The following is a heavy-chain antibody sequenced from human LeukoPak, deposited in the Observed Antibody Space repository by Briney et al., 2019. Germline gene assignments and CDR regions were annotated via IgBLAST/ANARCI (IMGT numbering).Heavy chain of an antibody. D-gene: IGHD2-2*01. V-gene: IGHV4-59*08. Sequence: SETLSLTCTVSGGSISSYYWSWIRQPPGKGLEWIGHIYYSGSTNYNPSLKSRVTISVDTSKNQFSLKLSSVTAADTAVYYCARLGPFTVPAHIDYWGQGTLVTVSS. J-gene: IGHJ4*02. CDR1: GGSISSYY. CDR2: IYYSGST. CDR3: ARLGPFTVPAHIDY.